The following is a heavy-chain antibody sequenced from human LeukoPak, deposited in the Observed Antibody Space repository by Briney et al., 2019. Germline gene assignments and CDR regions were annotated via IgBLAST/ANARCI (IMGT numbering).Heavy chain of an antibody. D-gene: IGHD6-19*01. CDR2: IVVGSGNT. Sequence: ASVKVSCKASGFTFTTSAMQWLRQARGQRLEWIGWIVVGSGNTNYAQKFQERVTITRDMSTSTAYMELSSLRSEDTAVYYCAAGSSGGWSNWFDPWGQGTLVTVSS. CDR3: AAGSSGGWSNWFDP. J-gene: IGHJ5*02. CDR1: GFTFTTSA. V-gene: IGHV1-58*02.